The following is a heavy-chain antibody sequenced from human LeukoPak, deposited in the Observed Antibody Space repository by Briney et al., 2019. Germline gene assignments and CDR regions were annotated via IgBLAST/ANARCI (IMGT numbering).Heavy chain of an antibody. V-gene: IGHV1-69*13. CDR1: GGTFSSYA. CDR3: ARLRYFDWGDYYYYYYMDV. Sequence: GASVKVSCKASGGTFSSYAISWVRQAPGPGLEWMGGIIPIFGTANYAQKFQGRVTITADESTSTAYMELSSLRSEDTAVYYCARLRYFDWGDYYYYYYMDVWGKGTTVTVSS. D-gene: IGHD3-9*01. J-gene: IGHJ6*03. CDR2: IIPIFGTA.